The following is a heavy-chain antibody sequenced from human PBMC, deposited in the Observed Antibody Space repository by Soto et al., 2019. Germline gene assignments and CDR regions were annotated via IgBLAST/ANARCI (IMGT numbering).Heavy chain of an antibody. Sequence: SETLSLTCTVSGETISNNNFYWGWIRQPPGKGLEWIGYIYYSGSTNYNPSLKSRVTISVDTSNNQFSLKLSSVTAADTAVYYCASQVVTAARYYYYYMDVWGKGTTVTVSS. D-gene: IGHD2-2*01. CDR3: ASQVVTAARYYYYYMDV. CDR1: GETISNNNFY. CDR2: IYYSGST. V-gene: IGHV4-61*05. J-gene: IGHJ6*03.